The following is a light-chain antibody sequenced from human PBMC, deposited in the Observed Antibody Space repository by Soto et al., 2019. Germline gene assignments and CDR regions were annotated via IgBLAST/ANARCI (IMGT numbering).Light chain of an antibody. CDR1: QSVTTN. Sequence: EIVMTQSPATLSVSPGERATLSCSASQSVTTNLAWYQQKPGQAPRLLIYGASTRATGVAARFSGSGSGTEFTLTISSLQSEDFAVHYCQQYNNWPPLTFGGGTKVEIK. CDR2: GAS. CDR3: QQYNNWPPLT. V-gene: IGKV3-15*01. J-gene: IGKJ4*01.